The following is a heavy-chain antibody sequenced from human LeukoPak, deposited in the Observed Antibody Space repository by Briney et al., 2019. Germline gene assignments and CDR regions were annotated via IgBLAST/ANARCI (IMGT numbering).Heavy chain of an antibody. Sequence: GGSLRLSCAASGFTFSSYAMHWVRQAPGKGLEWVAVISYDGSNKYYADSVKGRFTISRDNSKNTLYLQMNSLRAEDTAVYYCAKAGAPYYYGSGAFDIWGQGTMVTVSS. CDR3: AKAGAPYYYGSGAFDI. CDR1: GFTFSSYA. J-gene: IGHJ3*02. CDR2: ISYDGSNK. V-gene: IGHV3-30-3*01. D-gene: IGHD3-10*01.